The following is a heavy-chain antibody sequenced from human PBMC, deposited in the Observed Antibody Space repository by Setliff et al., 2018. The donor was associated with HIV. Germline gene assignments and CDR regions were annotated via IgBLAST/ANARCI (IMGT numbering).Heavy chain of an antibody. Sequence: NPSETLSLTCAVYGRSFSGYYWNWIRQSPGKGLEWIGEINHSGGTNYNPSLKSRVTMSIDTSKNQFSLNVSSVTAADTAVYYCARGWGHDGFDFWGQGTMVTVS. CDR1: GRSFSGYY. CDR2: INHSGGT. D-gene: IGHD7-27*01. CDR3: ARGWGHDGFDF. J-gene: IGHJ3*01. V-gene: IGHV4-34*01.